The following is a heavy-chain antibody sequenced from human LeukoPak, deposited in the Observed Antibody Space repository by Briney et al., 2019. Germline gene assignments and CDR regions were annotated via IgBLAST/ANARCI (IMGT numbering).Heavy chain of an antibody. CDR3: AKDAGLWFGEQNDY. V-gene: IGHV3-48*03. D-gene: IGHD3-10*01. CDR1: GFTFSSYE. J-gene: IGHJ4*02. CDR2: ISSSGSTI. Sequence: GGSLRLSCAASGFTFSSYEMNWVRQAPGKGLEWVSYISSSGSTIYYADSVKGRFTISRDNAKNSLYLQMNSLRAEDTAVYYCAKDAGLWFGEQNDYWGQGTLVTVSS.